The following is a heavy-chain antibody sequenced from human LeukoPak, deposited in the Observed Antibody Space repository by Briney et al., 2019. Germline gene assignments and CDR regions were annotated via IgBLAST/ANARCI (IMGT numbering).Heavy chain of an antibody. V-gene: IGHV4-39*01. CDR1: GGSISSSSYY. Sequence: SETLSLTCTVSGGSISSSSYYWGWIRQPPGKGLEWIGSIYYSGSTYYNPSLKSRVTISVDTSKNQFSLKLSSVTAADTAVYYRATHRVEYCSGGSCYSGRGAFDIWGQGTMVTVSS. D-gene: IGHD2-15*01. J-gene: IGHJ3*02. CDR2: IYYSGST. CDR3: ATHRVEYCSGGSCYSGRGAFDI.